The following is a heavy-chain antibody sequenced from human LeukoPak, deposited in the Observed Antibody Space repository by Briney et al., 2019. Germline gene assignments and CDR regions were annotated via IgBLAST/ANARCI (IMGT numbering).Heavy chain of an antibody. J-gene: IGHJ4*02. CDR1: GFTFSTYN. D-gene: IGHD5-12*01. V-gene: IGHV3-21*01. CDR3: ARDAGSGLNY. Sequence: KAGGSLRLSCAASGFTFSTYNMNWVRQAPGKGLEWVSSISSSSGYIYYADSVKGRFTISRDNAKNSLYLQMNSLRAEDTAIYYCARDAGSGLNYRGQGTLVTVSS. CDR2: ISSSSGYI.